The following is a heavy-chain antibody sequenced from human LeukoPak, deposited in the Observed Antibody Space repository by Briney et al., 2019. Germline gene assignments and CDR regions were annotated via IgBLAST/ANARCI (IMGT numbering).Heavy chain of an antibody. CDR2: ISAYNGNT. CDR1: GYTFTSYG. V-gene: IGHV1-18*01. Sequence: ASVKVSCKASGYTFTSYGISWVRQAPGQGLEWMGWISAYNGNTNYAQKLRGRVTMTTDTSTSTAYMELRSLRSDDTAVYYCARDSPLLVGATDAFDIWGQGTMVTVSS. D-gene: IGHD1-26*01. J-gene: IGHJ3*02. CDR3: ARDSPLLVGATDAFDI.